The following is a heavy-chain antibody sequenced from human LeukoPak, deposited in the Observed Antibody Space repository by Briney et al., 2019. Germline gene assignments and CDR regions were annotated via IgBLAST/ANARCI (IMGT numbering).Heavy chain of an antibody. J-gene: IGHJ4*02. V-gene: IGHV3-74*01. Sequence: GGSLRLSCAASGFTFSRHWMHWVRQAPGKGLVWISRINSDASDTNYADFVKGRFTISRDNAKNTVCLQINSLRDEDTAVYYCARICSSTDCLIPDWGQGTLVTVSS. CDR1: GFTFSRHW. CDR3: ARICSSTDCLIPD. D-gene: IGHD2-2*01. CDR2: INSDASDT.